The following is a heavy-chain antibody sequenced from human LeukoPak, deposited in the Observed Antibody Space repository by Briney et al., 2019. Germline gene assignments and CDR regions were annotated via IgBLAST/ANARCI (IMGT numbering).Heavy chain of an antibody. V-gene: IGHV3-7*03. CDR3: AKSGSSVFWS. Sequence: GGSLRLSCAASGFTFINHWMSWVRQAPGKGLEWVANIKEDGSEKYYVDSVKGRFTVSRDNVKNSLFLQMNSLRVDDTAVYYCAKSGSSVFWSWGQGTLVTVPS. CDR2: IKEDGSEK. D-gene: IGHD3-3*02. CDR1: GFTFINHW. J-gene: IGHJ5*02.